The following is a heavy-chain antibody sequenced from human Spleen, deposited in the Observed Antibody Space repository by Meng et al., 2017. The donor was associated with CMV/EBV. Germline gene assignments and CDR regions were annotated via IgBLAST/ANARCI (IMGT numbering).Heavy chain of an antibody. CDR3: ARDLGYCGVSGC. V-gene: IGHV3-74*01. Sequence: CAASGITFSTYWMHWVRQTPGKGLVWNSHISPDGSRTNYADSVKGRFTISRDNARNTVYLQMHSLRPEDTAVYSCARDLGYCGVSGCWGQGTLVTVSS. CDR1: GITFSTYW. J-gene: IGHJ4*02. D-gene: IGHD2-21*01. CDR2: ISPDGSRT.